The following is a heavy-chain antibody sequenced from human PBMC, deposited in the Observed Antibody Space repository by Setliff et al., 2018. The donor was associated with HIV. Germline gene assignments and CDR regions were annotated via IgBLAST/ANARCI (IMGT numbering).Heavy chain of an antibody. CDR1: GFSLSPRGVA. CDR3: ARGSESLTYFDN. Sequence: SGPTLVNPTQTLTLTCTFSGFSLSPRGVAVGWIRQPPGKALEWLARIDWDDAKYYSTSLKTRLTISKDTSKNQVVLTMTNMDPVDTATYYCARGSESLTYFDNLGPGTLVTVSS. D-gene: IGHD3-10*01. CDR2: IDWDDAK. J-gene: IGHJ4*02. V-gene: IGHV2-70*11.